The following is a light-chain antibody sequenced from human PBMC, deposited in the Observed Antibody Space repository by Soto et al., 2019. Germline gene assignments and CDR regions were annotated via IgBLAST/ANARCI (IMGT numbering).Light chain of an antibody. V-gene: IGLV2-23*01. CDR3: CSYGGRNNLL. CDR1: SSDIGTYNL. CDR2: EGS. J-gene: IGLJ2*01. Sequence: QSALTQPASVSGSPGQSITISCTGTSSDIGTYNLVSWYQQYPGEAPKLIIYEGSKWPPGVSDRFSGSNSGNTASLTISGLQAEDEAHYYCCSYGGRNNLLFGGGTKLTVL.